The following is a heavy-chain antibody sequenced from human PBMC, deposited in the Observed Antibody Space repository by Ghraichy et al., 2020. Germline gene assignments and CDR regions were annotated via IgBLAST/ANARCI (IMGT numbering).Heavy chain of an antibody. V-gene: IGHV1-2*02. J-gene: IGHJ3*01. CDR1: GSIVTAYY. Sequence: ASVKVSCKASGSIVTAYYIHWHRQAPGQGLEWLGSINPSSGDTSYAHKFQGRVTMTRATSINTAYMELSRLTSDDTALYYCARETYGSGTGGAGDAVDLLGQGAMLAVPS. D-gene: IGHD3-10*01. CDR2: INPSSGDT. CDR3: ARETYGSGTGGAGDAVDL.